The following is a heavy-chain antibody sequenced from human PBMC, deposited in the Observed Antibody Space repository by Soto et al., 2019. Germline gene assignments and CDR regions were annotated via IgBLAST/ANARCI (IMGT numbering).Heavy chain of an antibody. J-gene: IGHJ6*02. V-gene: IGHV3-7*01. CDR1: GFTFSGYW. CDR2: IKQDGSEK. Sequence: EVQLVESGGGLVQPGGSLRLSCADSGFTFSGYWMSGVRQAPVKGLEWVGNIKQDGSEKNYVDSVKGRFTISRDNAKNSLYLQMNSLRAEDTAVYYCARIASTGRGWDVWGQGTTVVVSS. D-gene: IGHD6-13*01. CDR3: ARIASTGRGWDV.